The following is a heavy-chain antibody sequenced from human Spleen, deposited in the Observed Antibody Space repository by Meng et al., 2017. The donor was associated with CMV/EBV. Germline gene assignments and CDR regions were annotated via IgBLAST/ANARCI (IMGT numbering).Heavy chain of an antibody. J-gene: IGHJ5*02. CDR2: INPNSGGT. CDR1: GGTFSSYT. CDR3: ARDRERMTMVVTDWFDP. D-gene: IGHD4-23*01. V-gene: IGHV1-2*02. Sequence: ASVKVSCKASGGTFSSYTISWVRQAPGQGLEWMGWINPNSGGTNYAQKFQGRVTLTRDTSISTAYMELSWLTSDDTAVYYCARDRERMTMVVTDWFDPWGQGTLVTVSS.